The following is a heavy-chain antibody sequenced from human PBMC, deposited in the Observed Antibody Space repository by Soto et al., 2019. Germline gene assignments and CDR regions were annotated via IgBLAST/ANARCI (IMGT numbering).Heavy chain of an antibody. CDR3: ARSRAAAPPRVGMDV. CDR2: IIPLFHAP. V-gene: IGHV1-69*13. Sequence: SVKVSCKASGGTFSRNAISWVRQAPGQGLEWMGGIIPLFHAPNYAQKFQGRVTITADESTSIVFMEMSSLRFEDTAVYYCARSRAAAPPRVGMDVWGQGTTVTVPS. D-gene: IGHD6-13*01. CDR1: GGTFSRNA. J-gene: IGHJ6*02.